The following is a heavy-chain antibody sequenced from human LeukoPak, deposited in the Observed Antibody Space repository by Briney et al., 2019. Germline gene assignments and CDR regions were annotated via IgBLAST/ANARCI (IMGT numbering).Heavy chain of an antibody. Sequence: DSVKGRFTISRDNAKNSLYLQMNSLRAEDTAVYYCARGEYSYGYVVNSFDYWGQGTLVTVSS. CDR3: ARGEYSYGYVVNSFDY. J-gene: IGHJ4*02. D-gene: IGHD5-18*01. V-gene: IGHV3-7*01.